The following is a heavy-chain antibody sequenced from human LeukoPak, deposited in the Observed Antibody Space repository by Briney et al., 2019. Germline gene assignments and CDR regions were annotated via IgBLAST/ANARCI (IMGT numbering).Heavy chain of an antibody. CDR1: GYTFTTFG. D-gene: IGHD1-26*01. V-gene: IGHV1-18*01. Sequence: ASVKVSCKSSGYTFTTFGISWVRQAPGQGLEWMGWTSTFDGPNYAQKFQGRVTMTTDTSTSTVYMELRSLSPDDTAVYYCARDWDGRQNYFDPWGQGNLVTVSS. CDR2: TSTFDGP. J-gene: IGHJ5*02. CDR3: ARDWDGRQNYFDP.